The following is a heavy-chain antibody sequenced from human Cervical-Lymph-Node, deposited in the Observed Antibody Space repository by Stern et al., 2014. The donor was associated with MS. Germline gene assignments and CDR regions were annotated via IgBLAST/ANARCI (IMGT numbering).Heavy chain of an antibody. CDR1: GFSFSRYA. Sequence: MQLVESGGGVVQPGRSLRLSCAASGFSFSRYAMHWVRQAPGKGLEWVAPIWDDGSNPYYADSVTGRFTISRDNFKNTLYLQMNSLRAEDTAVYYCASAYSSSHYYFDYWGQGTLVTVSS. V-gene: IGHV3-33*01. CDR3: ASAYSSSHYYFDY. D-gene: IGHD6-13*01. CDR2: IWDDGSNP. J-gene: IGHJ4*02.